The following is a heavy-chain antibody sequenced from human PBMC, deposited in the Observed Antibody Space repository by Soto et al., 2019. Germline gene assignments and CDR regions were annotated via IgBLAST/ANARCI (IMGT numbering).Heavy chain of an antibody. CDR2: INVYNGNT. CDR3: ARGVGAGSYYNQYSWFDP. V-gene: IGHV1-18*01. J-gene: IGHJ5*02. D-gene: IGHD3-10*01. CDR1: GYTFTNYG. Sequence: QVQLVQSGGEVKKPGASVKVSCKASGYTFTNYGISWVRQAPGQGLEWMGWINVYNGNTKYAQKVQGRVTMTTDTSTSTAYMGLESVRSDDTAVYYCARGVGAGSYYNQYSWFDPWGQGTLVTVSS.